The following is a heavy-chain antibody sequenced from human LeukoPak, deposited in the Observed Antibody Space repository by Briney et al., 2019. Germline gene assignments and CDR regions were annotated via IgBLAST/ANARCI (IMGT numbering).Heavy chain of an antibody. D-gene: IGHD3-10*01. CDR2: ISAYNGNT. V-gene: IGHV1-18*01. CDR3: ARDGGYWFGVTVGNAFDI. J-gene: IGHJ3*02. CDR1: GYTFTSYG. Sequence: ASVKVSCKASGYTFTSYGISWVRQAPGQGLEWMEWISAYNGNTNYAQKLQGRVTMTTDTSTSTAYMELRSLRSDDTAAYYCARDGGYWFGVTVGNAFDIWGQGTMVTVSS.